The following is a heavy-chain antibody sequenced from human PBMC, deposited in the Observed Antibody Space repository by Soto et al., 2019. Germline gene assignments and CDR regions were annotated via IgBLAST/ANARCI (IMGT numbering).Heavy chain of an antibody. CDR2: ISSSSSTI. J-gene: IGHJ4*02. CDR3: ARGLKGYYFDY. Sequence: EVQLVESGGGLVQPGGSLRLSCAASGFTFSSYSMNWVRQAPGKGLEWVSYISSSSSTIHYADSVKGRFTISKDEAKNSLYLQMNSLRAEDTAVYYGARGLKGYYFDYWGQGTLVTVSS. CDR1: GFTFSSYS. V-gene: IGHV3-48*01.